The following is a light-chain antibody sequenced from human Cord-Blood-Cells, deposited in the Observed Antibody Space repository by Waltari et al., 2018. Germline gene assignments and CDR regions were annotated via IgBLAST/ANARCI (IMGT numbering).Light chain of an antibody. CDR1: QDISNY. J-gene: IGKJ5*01. CDR2: DAS. CDR3: QQYDNLPIT. Sequence: DIQMTQSPSSLSASVGDRVTITCQASQDISNYFTLYQPHPGKAPPLLIYDASNLETGVPSRFSGSGSGTDFTFTISSLQPEDIATYYCQQYDNLPITFGQGTRLEIK. V-gene: IGKV1-33*01.